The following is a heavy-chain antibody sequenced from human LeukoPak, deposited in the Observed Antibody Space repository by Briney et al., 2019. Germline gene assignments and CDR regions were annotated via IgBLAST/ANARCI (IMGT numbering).Heavy chain of an antibody. CDR1: GGSISSGSYY. CDR3: ARDRVYYYDSSGYPHWYFDL. Sequence: PSETLSLTCTVSGGSISSGSYYWSWIRQPAGKGLEWIGRIYTSGSTNYNPSLKSRVTISVDTSKNQFSLKLSSVTAADTAVYYCARDRVYYYDSSGYPHWYFDLWGRGTLVTVSS. J-gene: IGHJ2*01. V-gene: IGHV4-61*02. CDR2: IYTSGST. D-gene: IGHD3-22*01.